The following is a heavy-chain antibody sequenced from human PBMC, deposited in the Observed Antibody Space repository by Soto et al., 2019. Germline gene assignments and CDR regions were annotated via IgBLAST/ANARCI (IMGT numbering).Heavy chain of an antibody. J-gene: IGHJ6*03. CDR2: IIPMLGVA. CDR3: ARVTEMGTVTKGYYYYMDV. V-gene: IGHV1-69*04. CDR1: GDTFRNHT. Sequence: QVQLVQSGAEVKKPGSSVKVSCKASGDTFRNHTITWVGQAPGQGLEWMGRIIPMLGVANYAQKFQGRVNITADKSTSTAYMELSSLRSADTAVYYCARVTEMGTVTKGYYYYMDVWGKGTTVTVSS. D-gene: IGHD4-17*01.